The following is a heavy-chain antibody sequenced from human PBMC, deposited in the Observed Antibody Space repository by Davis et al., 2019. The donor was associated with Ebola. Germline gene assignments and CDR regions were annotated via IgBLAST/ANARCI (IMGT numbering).Heavy chain of an antibody. CDR2: ISSSGSTI. D-gene: IGHD2-15*01. CDR1: GFTFSDYY. CDR3: ARECRFGSGGSYYAPYYYYYGMDV. J-gene: IGHJ6*02. Sequence: GGSLRLSCAASGFTFSDYYMSWIRQAPGKGLEWVSYISSSGSTIYYADSVKGRFTISRDNAKNSLYLQMNSLRAEDTAVYYCARECRFGSGGSYYAPYYYYYGMDVWGQGTTVTVSS. V-gene: IGHV3-11*01.